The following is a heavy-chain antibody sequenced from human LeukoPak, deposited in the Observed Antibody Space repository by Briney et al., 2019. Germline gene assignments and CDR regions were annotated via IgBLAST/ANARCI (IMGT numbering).Heavy chain of an antibody. CDR3: AHTKYSSGWQYYFDY. CDR1: GSSLRTTGVG. CDR2: IYWDDDK. Sequence: ESGPTLLKSTQTLTLTCTSSGSSLRTTGVGAGWIRQPPGKALEWLAVIYWDDDKRYSPSLKSRLTITKDTSKNQVVLTMTNMDPVDTATYYCAHTKYSSGWQYYFDYWVQGTLVTVSS. V-gene: IGHV2-5*02. J-gene: IGHJ4*02. D-gene: IGHD6-19*01.